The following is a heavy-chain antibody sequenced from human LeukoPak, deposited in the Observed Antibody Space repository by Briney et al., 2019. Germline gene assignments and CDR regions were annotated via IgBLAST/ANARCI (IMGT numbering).Heavy chain of an antibody. D-gene: IGHD5-18*01. CDR2: LSSSSSVI. J-gene: IGHJ4*02. CDR1: GFTFSTYA. Sequence: PGGSLRLSCAASGFTFSTYAMDWVRQAPGKGLEWVSYLSSSSSVIYHADSVKGRFTISRDNAKNSLYLQMNSLKTEDTAVYYCTTLPDTAMVTSPYWGQGTLVTVSS. CDR3: TTLPDTAMVTSPY. V-gene: IGHV3-48*01.